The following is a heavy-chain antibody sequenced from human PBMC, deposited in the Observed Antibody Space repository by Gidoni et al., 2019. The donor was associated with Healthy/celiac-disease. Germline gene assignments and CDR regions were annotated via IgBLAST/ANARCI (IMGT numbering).Heavy chain of an antibody. J-gene: IGHJ6*02. V-gene: IGHV4-34*01. Sequence: SGYYCSWIRQPPGKGLEWIGEIKHSGSTNYNPTLKSRVTISVDTSKNQFSLKLSSVTAADTAVYYCARLVVAATLWYYYGMDVWGQGTTVTVSS. CDR3: ARLVVAATLWYYYGMDV. D-gene: IGHD2-15*01. CDR2: IKHSGST. CDR1: SGYY.